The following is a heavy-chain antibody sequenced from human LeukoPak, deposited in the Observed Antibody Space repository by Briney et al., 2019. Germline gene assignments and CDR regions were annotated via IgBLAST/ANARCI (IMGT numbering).Heavy chain of an antibody. D-gene: IGHD4/OR15-4a*01. CDR2: FSDVT. CDR3: TKRPAGAKGYFEY. V-gene: IGHV3-23*01. Sequence: GSLRLSCAASGFTFSSYAMSWVRQAPGKGLEWVSSFSDVTYYADSVKGRFTISRDNSKNTLYLQMNNLRVEDTAVYYCTKRPAGAKGYFEYWGQGTLVTVSS. J-gene: IGHJ4*02. CDR1: GFTFSSYA.